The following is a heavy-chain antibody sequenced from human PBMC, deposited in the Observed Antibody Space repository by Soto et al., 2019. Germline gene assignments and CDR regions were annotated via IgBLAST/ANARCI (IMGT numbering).Heavy chain of an antibody. V-gene: IGHV1-18*01. D-gene: IGHD3-16*01. CDR3: ARDAMGGAAPSDY. J-gene: IGHJ4*02. CDR2: ISGYNGNT. CDR1: GYTFTNYN. Sequence: QVQLVQSGAEVKKPGASVKVSCKASGYTFTNYNINWVRQAPGQGLEWMGWISGYNGNTNYAQKLQGRVTMTTDTSTTTAYTDLRSLRSDDTAVYYCARDAMGGAAPSDYWGQGTLVTVSS.